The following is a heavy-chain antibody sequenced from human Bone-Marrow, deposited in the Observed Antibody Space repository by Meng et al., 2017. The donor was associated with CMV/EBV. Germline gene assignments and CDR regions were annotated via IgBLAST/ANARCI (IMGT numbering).Heavy chain of an antibody. CDR1: GFTFSSYG. CDR3: VKPPPRWERYFQH. CDR2: IRYDGSNK. Sequence: GGSLRLSCAASGFTFSSYGMHWVRQAPGKGLEWVAFIRYDGSNKYYADSVKGRFTISRDNSKNKLYLQMNGLRAEDTAVYYCVKPPPRWERYFQHWGQGTLVTVSS. V-gene: IGHV3-30*02. J-gene: IGHJ1*01. D-gene: IGHD1-26*01.